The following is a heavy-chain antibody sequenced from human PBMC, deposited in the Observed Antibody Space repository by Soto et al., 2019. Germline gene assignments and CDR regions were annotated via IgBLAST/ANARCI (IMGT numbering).Heavy chain of an antibody. CDR1: GFTFSDYY. J-gene: IGHJ4*02. D-gene: IGHD3-16*01. Sequence: VHLEESGGGLVQPGGSLRLSCRASGFTFSDYYMSWIRQAPGKGLEWVADISNSGRITHHADSVEGRFTIYRDNAKDSLFLQLNNLRPEDSAIYYCARDHGGGGLTLEYWGQGTLVTVSS. CDR3: ARDHGGGGLTLEY. V-gene: IGHV3-11*01. CDR2: ISNSGRIT.